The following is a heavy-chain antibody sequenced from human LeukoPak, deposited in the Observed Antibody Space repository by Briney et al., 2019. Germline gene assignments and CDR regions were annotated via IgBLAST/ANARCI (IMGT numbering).Heavy chain of an antibody. Sequence: ASVKVSCKASGYTLTSNYMHWVRQAPGQGLEWMGVINPSGGSTSYAQKFQGRVTTTRDTSTSTVYMELSSLRSEDTAVYYCAREGPLTIWYGHDAFDIWGQGTMVTVSS. CDR3: AREGPLTIWYGHDAFDI. J-gene: IGHJ3*02. D-gene: IGHD3-3*01. CDR2: INPSGGST. V-gene: IGHV1-46*01. CDR1: GYTLTSNY.